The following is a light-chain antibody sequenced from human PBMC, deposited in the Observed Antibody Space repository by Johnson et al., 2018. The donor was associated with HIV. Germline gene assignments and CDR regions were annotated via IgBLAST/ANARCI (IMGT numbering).Light chain of an antibody. Sequence: QSVLTQPPSVSAAPRQRVTISCSGNSSNMGNNLASWYQQLPGTAPKLLIYANNKRPSGIPDRFSGSKSGTSATLGITGLQTGDEADYYCGTWDNGLMAYVFGTGTKVTVL. J-gene: IGLJ1*01. CDR2: ANN. CDR1: SSNMGNNL. CDR3: GTWDNGLMAYV. V-gene: IGLV1-51*02.